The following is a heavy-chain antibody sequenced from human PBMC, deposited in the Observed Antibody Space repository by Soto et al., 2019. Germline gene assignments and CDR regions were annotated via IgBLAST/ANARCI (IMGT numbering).Heavy chain of an antibody. V-gene: IGHV3-21*01. Sequence: GGSLRLSCAASGFTFSSYSMNWVRQAPGKGLEWVSSISSSSSYIYYADSVKGRFTISRDNAKNSLYLQMNSLRAEDTAVYYCAREGSGSPGIAVAGKRSFDYWGQGTLVTVSS. J-gene: IGHJ4*02. CDR2: ISSSSSYI. D-gene: IGHD6-19*01. CDR1: GFTFSSYS. CDR3: AREGSGSPGIAVAGKRSFDY.